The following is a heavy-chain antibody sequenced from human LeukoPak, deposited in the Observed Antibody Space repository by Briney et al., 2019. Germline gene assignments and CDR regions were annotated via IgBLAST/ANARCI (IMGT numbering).Heavy chain of an antibody. D-gene: IGHD1-26*01. CDR1: GGTFSSYA. Sequence: GSSVKVSCKASGGTFSSYAISWVRQAPGQGLEWMGRIIPIFGTANYVQKFQGRVTITTDESTSTAYMELSSLRSEDTAVYYCARGVGATMPHYFDYWGQGTLVTVSS. CDR3: ARGVGATMPHYFDY. CDR2: IIPIFGTA. J-gene: IGHJ4*02. V-gene: IGHV1-69*05.